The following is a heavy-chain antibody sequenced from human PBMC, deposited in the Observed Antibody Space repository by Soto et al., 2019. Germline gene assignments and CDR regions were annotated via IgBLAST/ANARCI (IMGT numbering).Heavy chain of an antibody. CDR3: IGSFPF. CDR1: GFPFGNFL. V-gene: IGHV3-49*03. Sequence: PGGSLRLSCTASGFPFGNFLMSWFRQAPGKGMEWVGFIRSQPYGGTAEYAASVRGRFTISRDDSKGIAYLQMNSLQTEDSGVYYCIGSFPFRGQGTLVTVSS. J-gene: IGHJ4*02. D-gene: IGHD3-10*01. CDR2: IRSQPYGGTA.